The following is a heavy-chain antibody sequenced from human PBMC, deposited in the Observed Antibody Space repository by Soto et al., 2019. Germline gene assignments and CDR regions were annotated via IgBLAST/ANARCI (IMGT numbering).Heavy chain of an antibody. CDR1: GYTFISYG. CDR2: ISGYNDNT. J-gene: IGHJ4*02. D-gene: IGHD1-26*01. V-gene: IGHV1-18*01. Sequence: QVQLVQSGAEVKKPGASVKVSCKASGYTFISYGISWVRQAPGQGLEWMGWISGYNDNTKYAQNLQGRVTMTTDTSTSTAYTELRSLRSDDTAVYYWARDLGAQIVDYWGQGTLVTVSS. CDR3: ARDLGAQIVDY.